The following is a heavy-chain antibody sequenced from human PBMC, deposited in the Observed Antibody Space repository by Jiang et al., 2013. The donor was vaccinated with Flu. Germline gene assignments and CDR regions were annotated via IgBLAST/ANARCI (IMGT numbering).Heavy chain of an antibody. Sequence: SCAASGFIFSDHYMDWVRQAPGEGLEWVGRVRKKANSYSTEYAASVRGRFTISRDDSENSMYLQINSLKTEDTAVYYCTRGGSGTDSYYSPMDVWGLGTKVTVSS. D-gene: IGHD3-10*01. CDR3: TRGGSGTDSYYSPMDV. CDR2: VRKKANSYST. CDR1: GFIFSDHY. J-gene: IGHJ6*02. V-gene: IGHV3-72*01.